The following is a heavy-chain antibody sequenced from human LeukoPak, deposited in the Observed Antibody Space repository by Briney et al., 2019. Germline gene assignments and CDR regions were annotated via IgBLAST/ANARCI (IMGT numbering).Heavy chain of an antibody. CDR2: ISTTSKTT. CDR3: AGKTRDGYYDGRFDF. J-gene: IGHJ4*02. CDR1: GFTFSTYE. V-gene: IGHV3-48*03. D-gene: IGHD5-24*01. Sequence: GGSLRLSCAASGFTFSTYEMNWVRQAPGKGLEWVSYISTTSKTTYYGDSVQGRFIISRDNAKNSVYLQMNSLRAEDTAVYYCAGKTRDGYYDGRFDFWGQGTLVTVSS.